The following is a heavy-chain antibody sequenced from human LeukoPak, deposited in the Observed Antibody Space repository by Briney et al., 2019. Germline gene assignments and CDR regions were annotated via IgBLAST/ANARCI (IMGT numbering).Heavy chain of an antibody. CDR3: ASTMIRGSIIPPLGD. D-gene: IGHD3-10*01. J-gene: IGHJ4*02. Sequence: GASVKVSCKASGYTFTSYAMNWVRQAPGQGLEWMGWISRHNGKTNYAQKFQGRLTMTTDTSTNIAYMELRSLTSDDTAVYYCASTMIRGSIIPPLGDWGQGSLVTVSS. CDR1: GYTFTSYA. V-gene: IGHV1-18*01. CDR2: ISRHNGKT.